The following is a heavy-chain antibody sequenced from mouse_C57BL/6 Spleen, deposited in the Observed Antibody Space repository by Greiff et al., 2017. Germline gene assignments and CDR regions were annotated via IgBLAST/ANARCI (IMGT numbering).Heavy chain of an antibody. CDR2: ISNLAYSI. V-gene: IGHV5-15*04. J-gene: IGHJ3*01. D-gene: IGHD1-1*01. CDR1: GFTFSDYG. Sequence: EVKLVESGGGLVQPGGSLKLSCAASGFTFSDYGMAWVRQAPRKGPEWVAFISNLAYSIYYAATVTGRFPISRETAKNTLYLGMGGLRSEDTAMYYCARQDYGSSPWFAYGGQGTLVTVSA. CDR3: ARQDYGSSPWFAY.